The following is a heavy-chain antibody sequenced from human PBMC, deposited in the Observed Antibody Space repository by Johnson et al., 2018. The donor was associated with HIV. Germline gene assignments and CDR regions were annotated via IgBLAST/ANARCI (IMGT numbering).Heavy chain of an antibody. CDR2: ISTSGSNI. CDR1: GFTFSDNY. V-gene: IGHV3-11*04. CDR3: AREGDDLDAFDI. J-gene: IGHJ3*02. Sequence: QVQVVESGGGLVKPGGSLRLSCVASGFTFSDNYMSWIRQAPGKGLEWVSYISTSGSNIYYADSVKGRFTISRDNAKNSLYLQMNSLRAEDTAVYYCAREGDDLDAFDIWGQGTMVTVSS.